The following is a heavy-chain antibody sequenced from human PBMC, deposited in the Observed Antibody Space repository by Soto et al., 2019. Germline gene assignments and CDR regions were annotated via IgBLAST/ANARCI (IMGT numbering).Heavy chain of an antibody. J-gene: IGHJ6*02. CDR1: GASISSSSYY. CDR2: IYYSGST. Sequence: QLQLHESGPGLVKPSETLSLTCTVSGASISSSSYYWGWIRQPPGKGLEWIGSIYYSGSTYYNPSLKSRVTISVDTSKNQFSLKLSSVTAAYTALYYCARLNAGTTYYYYGMDVWGQGTTVTVSS. V-gene: IGHV4-39*01. D-gene: IGHD1-7*01. CDR3: ARLNAGTTYYYYGMDV.